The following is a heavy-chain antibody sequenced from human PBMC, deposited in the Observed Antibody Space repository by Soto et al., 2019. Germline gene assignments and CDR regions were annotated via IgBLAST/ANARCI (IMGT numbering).Heavy chain of an antibody. CDR2: IKQDGSEK. CDR3: ARDMELGRRHPYYYYGIGV. D-gene: IGHD1-1*01. J-gene: IGHJ6*04. Sequence: PGGSLRLSCAASGFTVCSYWMGWVRQAPGKGLEWVANIKQDGSEKYYVDSVKGRFTISRDNAKNSLYLHMNSLRAEDTAVYYCARDMELGRRHPYYYYGIGVSGKVTTGTVSS. CDR1: GFTVCSYW. V-gene: IGHV3-7*01.